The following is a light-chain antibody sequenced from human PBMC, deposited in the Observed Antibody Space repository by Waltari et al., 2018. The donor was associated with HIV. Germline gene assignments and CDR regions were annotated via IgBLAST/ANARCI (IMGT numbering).Light chain of an antibody. CDR2: DVT. V-gene: IGLV2-8*01. CDR1: SNDIGTYNF. CDR3: VSYTEKDTFLL. Sequence: QSALTQPPSASGSPGQSVAISCTGSSNDIGTYNFVSWYQHHPGKAPKLIIYDVTRRPPGIPDRFSGTKSGDTASLTVSDLQVEDEADYYCVSYTEKDTFLLFGGGTKLAV. J-gene: IGLJ2*01.